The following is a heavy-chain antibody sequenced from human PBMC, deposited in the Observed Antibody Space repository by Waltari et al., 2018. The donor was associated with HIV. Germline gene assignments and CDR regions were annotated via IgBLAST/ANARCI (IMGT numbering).Heavy chain of an antibody. J-gene: IGHJ4*02. D-gene: IGHD5-18*01. CDR3: ARVLGIQLWLFDY. CDR1: GFTLSRYW. Sequence: EVQLVESGGDLVQPGGSLRLSCAASGFTLSRYWMSWVRQAPGKGLEWVANIKQDGSEKYYVDSVKGRFTISRDNAKNSLYLQMNSLRAEDTAVYYCARVLGIQLWLFDYWGQGTLVTVSS. CDR2: IKQDGSEK. V-gene: IGHV3-7*01.